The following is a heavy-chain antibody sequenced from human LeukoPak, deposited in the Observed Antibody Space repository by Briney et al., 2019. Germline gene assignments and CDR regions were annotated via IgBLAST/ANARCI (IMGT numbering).Heavy chain of an antibody. V-gene: IGHV3-7*01. CDR3: AREPRYFDWSIDY. CDR1: GFTFSSYW. J-gene: IGHJ4*02. Sequence: GGSLRLSCAASGFTFSSYWMSWVRQAPGKGLEWVANIKQDGSEKYYADSVKGRFTISRDNAKNSLYLQMNSLRAEDTAVYYCAREPRYFDWSIDYWGQGTLVTVSS. D-gene: IGHD3-9*01. CDR2: IKQDGSEK.